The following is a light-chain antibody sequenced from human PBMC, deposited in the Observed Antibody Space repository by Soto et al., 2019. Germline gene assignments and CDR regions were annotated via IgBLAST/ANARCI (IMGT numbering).Light chain of an antibody. Sequence: QSVLTQPASVYGSPGQSITISCTGTSSDVGNYIYVSWFQHHTCKAPKLMIYEVSNRPSGVSNRLSAYKSGNTASLTISGLQAEDEADYYCSSYTSNNTPFVFGTGSKVTVL. V-gene: IGLV2-14*01. J-gene: IGLJ1*01. CDR1: SSDVGNYIY. CDR3: SSYTSNNTPFV. CDR2: EVS.